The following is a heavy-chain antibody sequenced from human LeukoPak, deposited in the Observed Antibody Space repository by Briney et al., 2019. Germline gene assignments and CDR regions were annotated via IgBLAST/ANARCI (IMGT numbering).Heavy chain of an antibody. V-gene: IGHV1-18*01. Sequence: ASVKVSCKASGYTFTSYGISWVRQAPGQGLEWMGWISAYNGNTNYAQKLLGRVTMTTDTSTRTAYMELRSLRSDDTAVYYCARDQVGYCSSTSCSPGDYWGQGTLVTASS. J-gene: IGHJ4*02. D-gene: IGHD2-2*01. CDR2: ISAYNGNT. CDR3: ARDQVGYCSSTSCSPGDY. CDR1: GYTFTSYG.